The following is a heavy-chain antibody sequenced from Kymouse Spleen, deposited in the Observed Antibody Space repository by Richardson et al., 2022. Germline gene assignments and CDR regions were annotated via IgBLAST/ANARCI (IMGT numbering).Heavy chain of an antibody. CDR3: ARGSVTGYYYYYGMDV. J-gene: IGHJ6*02. CDR1: GGSISSGGYY. Sequence: QVQLQESGPGLVKPSQTLSLTCTVSGGSISSGGYYWSWIRQHPGKGLEWIGYIYYSGSTYYNPSLKSRVTISVDTSKNQFSLKLSSVTAADTAVYYCARGSVTGYYYYYGMDVWGQGTTVTVSS. V-gene: IGHV4-31*03. D-gene: IGHD2-21*02,IGHD4-17*01. CDR2: IYYSGST.